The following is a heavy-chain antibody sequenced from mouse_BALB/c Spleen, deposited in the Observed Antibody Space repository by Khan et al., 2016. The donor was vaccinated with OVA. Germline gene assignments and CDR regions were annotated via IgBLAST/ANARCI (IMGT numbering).Heavy chain of an antibody. CDR2: ISNLAYSI. Sequence: EVPLVESGGGLVQPGGSRKLSCAASGFTFSDYGMAWVRQAPGKGPEWVAFISNLAYSIYYADTVTGRFTISRENAKNTLYLEMSSLRSEDTAMYYCARSWAMDYWGQGTSVTVSS. J-gene: IGHJ4*01. V-gene: IGHV5-15*02. CDR3: ARSWAMDY. CDR1: GFTFSDYG.